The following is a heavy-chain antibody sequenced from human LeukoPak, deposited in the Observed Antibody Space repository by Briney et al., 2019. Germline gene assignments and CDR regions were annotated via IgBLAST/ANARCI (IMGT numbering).Heavy chain of an antibody. CDR2: ISYDGSNK. J-gene: IGHJ4*02. V-gene: IGHV3-30-3*01. CDR1: GFTFSSYA. D-gene: IGHD2-21*02. CDR3: ARDRSIVVVTAIPGY. Sequence: GGSLRLSCAASGFTFSSYAVHWVRQAPGKGLEWVAVISYDGSNKYYADSVKGRFTISRDNSKNTLYLQMNSLRAEDTAVYYCARDRSIVVVTAIPGYWGQGTLDTVSS.